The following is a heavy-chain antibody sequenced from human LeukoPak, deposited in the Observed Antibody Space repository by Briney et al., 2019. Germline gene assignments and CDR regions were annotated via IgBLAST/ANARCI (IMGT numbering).Heavy chain of an antibody. J-gene: IGHJ4*02. CDR1: GFTVSSNY. D-gene: IGHD3-22*01. Sequence: GGSLRLSCAASGFTVSSNYMSWVRQAPGKGLEWVSVIYSGGSTYYADSVKGRFTISRDNSKNTLYLQMNSLRAEDTAVYYCARDRLESSGPTTLGYFDYWGQGTLVTVSS. V-gene: IGHV3-53*01. CDR2: IYSGGST. CDR3: ARDRLESSGPTTLGYFDY.